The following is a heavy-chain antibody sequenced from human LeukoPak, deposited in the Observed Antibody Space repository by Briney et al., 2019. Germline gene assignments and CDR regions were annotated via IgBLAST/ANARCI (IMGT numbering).Heavy chain of an antibody. D-gene: IGHD1-7*01. CDR2: IIPIFGTA. CDR3: ARDKELGGWFDP. Sequence: SVKVSCKASGGTFSSYAISWVRQAPGQGLEWMGGIIPIFGTANYAQKFQGRVTITVDESTSTAYMELSSLRSEDTAVYYCARDKELGGWFDPWGQGTLVTVSS. J-gene: IGHJ5*02. V-gene: IGHV1-69*13. CDR1: GGTFSSYA.